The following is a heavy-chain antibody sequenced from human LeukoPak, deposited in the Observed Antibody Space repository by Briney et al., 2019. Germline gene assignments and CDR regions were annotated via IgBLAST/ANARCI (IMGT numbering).Heavy chain of an antibody. Sequence: GASVKVSCKASGYTFTSYGISWVRQAPGQGLEWMGRISAYNGNTNYAQKLQGRVTMTTDTSTSTAYMELRSLRSDDTAVYYCARVRISGWYPNGAFDYWGQGTLVTVSS. V-gene: IGHV1-18*01. CDR2: ISAYNGNT. CDR1: GYTFTSYG. J-gene: IGHJ4*02. D-gene: IGHD6-19*01. CDR3: ARVRISGWYPNGAFDY.